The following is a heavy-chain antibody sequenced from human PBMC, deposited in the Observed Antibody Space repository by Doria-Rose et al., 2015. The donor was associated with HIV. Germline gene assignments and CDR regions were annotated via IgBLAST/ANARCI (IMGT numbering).Heavy chain of an antibody. CDR3: ARIKSSRWYHKYYFDF. D-gene: IGHD6-13*01. J-gene: IGHJ4*02. V-gene: IGHV2-26*01. Sequence: SGPVLVKTTETLTLTCTVSGVSLSSPGMGVSWIRQPPGKALEWLANMFSDDERSYKTSLKSRLTISRGTSKSQVVLTMTDMDPVDTATYYCARIKSSRWYHKYYFDFWGQGTLVIVSA. CDR1: GVSLSSPGMG. CDR2: MFSDDER.